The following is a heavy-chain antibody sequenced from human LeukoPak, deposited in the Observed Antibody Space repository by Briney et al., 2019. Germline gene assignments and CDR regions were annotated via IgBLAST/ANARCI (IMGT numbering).Heavy chain of an antibody. Sequence: GGSLRLSCAASGFTFSSYSMNWVRQAPGKGQEWVSYISSSSSTIYYADSVKGRFTISRDNAKNSLYLQMNSLRAEDTAVYYCASQYYDFWSGYYYFDYWGQGTLVTVSS. CDR2: ISSSSSTI. J-gene: IGHJ4*02. D-gene: IGHD3-3*01. CDR1: GFTFSSYS. CDR3: ASQYYDFWSGYYYFDY. V-gene: IGHV3-48*01.